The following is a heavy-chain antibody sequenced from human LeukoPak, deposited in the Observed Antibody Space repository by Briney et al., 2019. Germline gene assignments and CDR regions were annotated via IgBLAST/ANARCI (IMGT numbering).Heavy chain of an antibody. D-gene: IGHD3-10*01. Sequence: SETLSLTCDVSGGSISRTNWWSWVRQSPGQGLEWIGEISLSGRTNYNPSLQSRVTMSLDESKNQLSLDLASVTAADTAVYYCARRSFTMVRGVIQHDNWFDPWGQGTLVTVSS. V-gene: IGHV4-4*02. CDR3: ARRSFTMVRGVIQHDNWFDP. J-gene: IGHJ5*02. CDR2: ISLSGRT. CDR1: GGSISRTNW.